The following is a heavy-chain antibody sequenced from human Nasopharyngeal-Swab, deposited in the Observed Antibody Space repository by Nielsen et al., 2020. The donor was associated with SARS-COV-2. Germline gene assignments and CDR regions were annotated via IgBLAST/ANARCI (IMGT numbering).Heavy chain of an antibody. CDR2: INTNTGNP. J-gene: IGHJ6*02. V-gene: IGHV7-4-1*02. Sequence: ASVKVSCKASGYTFTSYAMNWVRQAPGQGLEWMGWINTNTGNPTYAQGFTGRFVFSLDTSVSTAYLQISSLKAEDTAVYYCARGIITMVQGVIIHYYYYGMDVWGQGTTVTVSS. D-gene: IGHD3-10*01. CDR3: ARGIITMVQGVIIHYYYYGMDV. CDR1: GYTFTSYA.